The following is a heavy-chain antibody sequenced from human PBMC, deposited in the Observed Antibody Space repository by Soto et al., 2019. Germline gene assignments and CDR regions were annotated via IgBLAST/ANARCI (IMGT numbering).Heavy chain of an antibody. D-gene: IGHD3-16*01. CDR3: ARAAFLYPFDY. J-gene: IGHJ4*02. CDR1: GGSISSYY. Sequence: SETLSLTCTVSGGSISSYYWSWIRQPPGKGLEWIGYIYYSGSTNYNPSLKSRVTISVDTSKNQFSLKLSSVTAADTAVYYCARAAFLYPFDYWGQGTLVTVSS. CDR2: IYYSGST. V-gene: IGHV4-59*01.